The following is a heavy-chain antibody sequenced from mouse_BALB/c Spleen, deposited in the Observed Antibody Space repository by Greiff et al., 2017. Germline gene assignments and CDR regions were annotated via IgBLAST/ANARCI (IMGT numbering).Heavy chain of an antibody. V-gene: IGHV1-87*01. J-gene: IGHJ4*01. CDR2: IYPGDGDT. CDR1: GYTFTSYW. CDR3: ARGDGSSWGAMDY. D-gene: IGHD1-1*01. Sequence: VKLVESGAELARPGASVKLSCKASGYTFTSYWMQWVKQRPGQGLEWIGAIYPGDGDTRYTQKFKGKATLTADKSSSTAYMQLSSLASEDSAVYYCARGDGSSWGAMDYWGQGTSVTVSS.